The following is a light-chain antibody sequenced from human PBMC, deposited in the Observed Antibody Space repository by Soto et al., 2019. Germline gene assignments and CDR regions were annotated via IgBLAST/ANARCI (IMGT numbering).Light chain of an antibody. CDR3: QQRSNWPKT. V-gene: IGKV3-11*01. CDR1: QSISDT. Sequence: EIVITQSPATLSVSPGGRATLSCRASQSISDTLAWYQQKPGQAPRLLIYDAYNRATGIPARFSGSGSGTDFTLTINSLEPEDFAVYYCQQRSNWPKTVGPVTQVEIK. J-gene: IGKJ1*01. CDR2: DAY.